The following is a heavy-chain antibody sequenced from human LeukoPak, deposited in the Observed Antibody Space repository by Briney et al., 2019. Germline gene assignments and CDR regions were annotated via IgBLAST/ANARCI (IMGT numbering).Heavy chain of an antibody. CDR2: ISSSSSYI. Sequence: GGSLRLSCAASGFTFSSYSMNWVRQAPGKGLEWVSSISSSSSYIYYADSVKGRFTISRDNAKNSLYLQMNSLRAEDTAVYYCAREGIEAVVVPAADCYYYYMDVWGKGTTVTVSS. V-gene: IGHV3-21*01. J-gene: IGHJ6*03. CDR1: GFTFSSYS. D-gene: IGHD2-2*01. CDR3: AREGIEAVVVPAADCYYYYMDV.